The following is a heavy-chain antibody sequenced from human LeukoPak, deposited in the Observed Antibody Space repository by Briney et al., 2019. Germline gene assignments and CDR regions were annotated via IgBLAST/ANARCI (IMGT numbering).Heavy chain of an antibody. CDR3: ARPYCSSTSCLMRFDY. CDR2: IYPGDSDT. J-gene: IGHJ4*02. D-gene: IGHD2-2*01. V-gene: IGHV5-51*01. CDR1: GYSFTSYW. Sequence: GESLKISCKGSGYSFTSYWIGWVRQMPGKGLEWMGIIYPGDSDTRYSPSFQGQVTISADKSISTAYLQWSSLNASDTAMYYCARPYCSSTSCLMRFDYWGQGTLVTVSS.